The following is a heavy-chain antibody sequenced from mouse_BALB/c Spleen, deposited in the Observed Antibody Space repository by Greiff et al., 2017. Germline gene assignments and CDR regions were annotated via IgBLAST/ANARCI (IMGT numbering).Heavy chain of an antibody. Sequence: QVQLQQSGAELAKPGASVKMSCKASGYTFTSYWMHWVKQRPGQGLEWIGYINPSTGYTEYNQKFKDKATLTADKSSSTAYMQLSSLTSEDSAVYYCARSNLLRVHFDVWGAGTTVTVSS. J-gene: IGHJ1*01. V-gene: IGHV1-7*01. CDR3: ARSNLLRVHFDV. CDR2: INPSTGYT. D-gene: IGHD1-1*01. CDR1: GYTFTSYW.